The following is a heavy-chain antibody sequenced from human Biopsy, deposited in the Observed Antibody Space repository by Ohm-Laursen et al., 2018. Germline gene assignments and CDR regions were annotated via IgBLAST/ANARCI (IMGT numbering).Heavy chain of an antibody. CDR1: GGSFSGYD. J-gene: IGHJ3*01. D-gene: IGHD4/OR15-4a*01. V-gene: IGHV4-34*01. CDR3: ARGPYGDNAGAFDV. Sequence: SETLSLTCAVGGGSFSGYDWTWIRQPPGKGLEWVGEFSHTGTTIYNPSLKSRLTISVDKSKNHFSLRLTSVTAADTATYFCARGPYGDNAGAFDVWGQGTVVTVSS. CDR2: FSHTGTT.